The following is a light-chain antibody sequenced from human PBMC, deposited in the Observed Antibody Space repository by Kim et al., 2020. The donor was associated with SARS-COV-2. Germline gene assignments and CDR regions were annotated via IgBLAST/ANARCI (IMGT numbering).Light chain of an antibody. V-gene: IGKV1-8*01. CDR2: AAS. CDR3: QQYNSYPRT. J-gene: IGKJ1*01. CDR1: QGISHY. Sequence: AIRITQSPSSLSASTGDRVTITCRASQGISHYLAWYQQKPGKAPKLLIYAASTLQWGVPSRFSGSGSGTDFTLTISCLQSEDFATYYCQQYNSYPRTFGQGTKVDIK.